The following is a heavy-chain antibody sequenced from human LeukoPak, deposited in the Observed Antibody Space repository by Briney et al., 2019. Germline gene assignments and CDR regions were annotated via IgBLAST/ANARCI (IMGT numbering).Heavy chain of an antibody. CDR3: AKGGDYSDYVDAFDI. CDR2: ISYDGSNK. CDR1: GFTFSSYG. D-gene: IGHD4-11*01. J-gene: IGHJ3*02. V-gene: IGHV3-30*18. Sequence: PGGSLRLSCAASGFTFSSYGMHWVRQAPGKGLEWVAVISYDGSNKYYADSVKGRFTISRDNSKNTLYLQMNSLRAEDTAVYYCAKGGDYSDYVDAFDIWDQGTMVTVSS.